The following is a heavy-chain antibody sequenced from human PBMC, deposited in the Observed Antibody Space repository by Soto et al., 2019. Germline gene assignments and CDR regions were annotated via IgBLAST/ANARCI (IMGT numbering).Heavy chain of an antibody. V-gene: IGHV1-8*01. CDR2: MNPNSGNT. CDR3: ARGRDGHNWFDP. CDR1: GYSFTSYD. J-gene: IGHJ5*02. Sequence: GASVKVSCKVSGYSFTSYDINWVRQATGQGLEWMGWMNPNSGNTGYAQKFQGRVTMTRNTSISTAYMELSSLRSEDTAVYYCARGRDGHNWFDPWGQGTLVTVSS.